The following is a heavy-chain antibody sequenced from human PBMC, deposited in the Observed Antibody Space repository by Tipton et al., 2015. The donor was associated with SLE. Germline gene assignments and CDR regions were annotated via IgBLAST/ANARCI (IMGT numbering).Heavy chain of an antibody. V-gene: IGHV3-23*01. Sequence: SLRLSCTASGFIFSTYAMNWVRQAPGKGLEWVSVISGSGDTTNYADSVKGRFTISRDNSKNTLYLHMNSLNAEDTAEYYCSKEGAWSLDYWGQGTLVTVS. CDR3: SKEGAWSLDY. D-gene: IGHD2-15*01. CDR2: ISGSGDTT. CDR1: GFIFSTYA. J-gene: IGHJ4*02.